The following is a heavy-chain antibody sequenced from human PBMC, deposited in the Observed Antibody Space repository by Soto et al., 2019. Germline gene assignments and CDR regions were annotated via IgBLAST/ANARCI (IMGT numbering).Heavy chain of an antibody. CDR3: AHRPGGSGWRYYFDY. CDR1: GFSLTSTGVG. CDR2: TYWNDDD. V-gene: IGHV2-5*01. J-gene: IGHJ4*02. D-gene: IGHD6-19*01. Sequence: SGPTLVNPTQTLTLTCSFSGFSLTSTGVGVGWFCQPPGKALEWLGLTYWNDDDRYRSSLRSRLTITKDTSKNQVVLTMTNMDPEDTATYYCAHRPGGSGWRYYFDYWGQGTLVTVPQ.